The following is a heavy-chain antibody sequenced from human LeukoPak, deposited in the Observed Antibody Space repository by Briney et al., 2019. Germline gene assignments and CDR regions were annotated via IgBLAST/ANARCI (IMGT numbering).Heavy chain of an antibody. V-gene: IGHV3-33*01. CDR2: IWYDGSNK. J-gene: IGHJ4*02. Sequence: AGGSLRLSCAASGFTFRNYGMHWVRQDPGKRLEWVAVIWYDGSNKYYPDSVKGRFTISRDNYKNTLYLQMNSLRAEDTAVYYCATIRNCGGECYYFDYWGQGTLVTVSS. CDR1: GFTFRNYG. D-gene: IGHD2-21*01. CDR3: ATIRNCGGECYYFDY.